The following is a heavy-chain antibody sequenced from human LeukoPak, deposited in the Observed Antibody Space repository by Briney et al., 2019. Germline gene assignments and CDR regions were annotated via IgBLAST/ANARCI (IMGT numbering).Heavy chain of an antibody. CDR2: IYPGDSDT. CDR1: GYSFTSYW. CDR3: ASTRNDYGDYRDAFDI. J-gene: IGHJ3*02. D-gene: IGHD4-17*01. Sequence: GESLKISCKGSGYSFTSYWIGWVRQMPGKGLEWTGIIYPGDSDTRYSPSFQGQVTISADKSISTAYLQWSSLKASDTAMYYCASTRNDYGDYRDAFDIWGQGTMVTVSS. V-gene: IGHV5-51*01.